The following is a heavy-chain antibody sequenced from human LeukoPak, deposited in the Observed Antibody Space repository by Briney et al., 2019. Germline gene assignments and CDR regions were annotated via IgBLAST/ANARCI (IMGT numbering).Heavy chain of an antibody. V-gene: IGHV3-74*01. J-gene: IGHJ3*02. CDR2: INSVGSST. Sequence: GGSLRLSCAASRVTFSNYWMHWVRQAPGKGLVWVSRINSVGSSTSYADSVRGRFTISRDNARNTLYLQMNSLRAEGTAVYYCASHGDYDAFDIWGQGTMVTVSS. CDR1: RVTFSNYW. CDR3: ASHGDYDAFDI. D-gene: IGHD4-17*01.